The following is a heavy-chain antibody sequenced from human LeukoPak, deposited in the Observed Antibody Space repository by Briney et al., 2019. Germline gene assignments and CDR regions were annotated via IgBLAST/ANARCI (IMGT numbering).Heavy chain of an antibody. D-gene: IGHD3-3*01. V-gene: IGHV3-23*01. CDR1: RFTFSNYA. CDR3: ARPSSIFGGPYYFDY. CDR2: ISGSGGST. J-gene: IGHJ4*02. Sequence: GGSLRLSCAASRFTFSNYAMSWVRQAPGKGLEWVSTISGSGGSTYYADSVKGRFTISRDNAKNSLYLQMNSLRAEDTAVYYCARPSSIFGGPYYFDYWGQGTLATVSS.